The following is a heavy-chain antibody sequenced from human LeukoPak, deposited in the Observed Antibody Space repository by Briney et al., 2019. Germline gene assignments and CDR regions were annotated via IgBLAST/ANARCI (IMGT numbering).Heavy chain of an antibody. CDR1: GGTFSSYA. CDR3: ARGSTLRGDSPYYFDY. D-gene: IGHD3-10*01. Sequence: ASVKVSCKASGGTFSSYAISWVRQAPGQGLEWMGWINPNSGGTNYAQKFQGRVTMTRDTSISTAYMELSRLRSDDTAVYYCARGSTLRGDSPYYFDYWGQGTLVTVSS. J-gene: IGHJ4*02. CDR2: INPNSGGT. V-gene: IGHV1-2*02.